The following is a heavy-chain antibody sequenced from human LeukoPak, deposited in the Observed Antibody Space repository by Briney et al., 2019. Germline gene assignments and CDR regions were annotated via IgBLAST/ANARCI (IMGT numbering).Heavy chain of an antibody. J-gene: IGHJ4*02. CDR1: GFTFSSFA. Sequence: PGGSLRLSCAVSGFTFSSFAMSWDRQAPGKGLEWVSVISDSGGTTFYADSVKGRFTISRDNSKNTLYLQMSSLRAEDTAVYYCAKEASGYGYYFDYWGQGTLVTVSA. CDR3: AKEASGYGYYFDY. CDR2: ISDSGGTT. D-gene: IGHD3-10*01. V-gene: IGHV3-23*01.